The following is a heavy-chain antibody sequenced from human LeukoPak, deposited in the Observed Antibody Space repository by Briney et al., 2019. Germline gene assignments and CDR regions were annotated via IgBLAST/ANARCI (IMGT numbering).Heavy chain of an antibody. CDR2: ISGDGGST. CDR1: GFTFDDYA. J-gene: IGHJ4*02. Sequence: PGGSLRLSCAAPGFTFDDYAMHWGRQAPGKGLEWVSLISGDGGSTYYADSVKGRFTISRDNSKNSLYLQMNSLRTEDTALYYRAKDNIAAAGSELDYWGQGTLVTVSS. V-gene: IGHV3-43*02. D-gene: IGHD6-25*01. CDR3: AKDNIAAAGSELDY.